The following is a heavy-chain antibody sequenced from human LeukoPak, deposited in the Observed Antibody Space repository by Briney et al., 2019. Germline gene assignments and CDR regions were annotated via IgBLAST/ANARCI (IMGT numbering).Heavy chain of an antibody. CDR3: ARDQGWVPAARDAFDI. Sequence: ASVKVSCKASGYTFTGYHMHWVRQAPGQGLEWMGWINPNSGGTNYAQKFQGRVTMTRDTSISTAYMELSRLRSDDTAVYYCARDQGWVPAARDAFDIWGQGTMVTVSS. J-gene: IGHJ3*02. D-gene: IGHD2-2*01. V-gene: IGHV1-2*02. CDR1: GYTFTGYH. CDR2: INPNSGGT.